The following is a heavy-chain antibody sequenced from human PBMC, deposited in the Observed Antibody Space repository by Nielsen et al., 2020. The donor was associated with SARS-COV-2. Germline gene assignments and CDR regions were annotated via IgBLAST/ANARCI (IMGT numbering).Heavy chain of an antibody. CDR2: ISWNSGSI. V-gene: IGHV3-9*01. CDR1: GFTFDDYA. CDR3: AKVAGEYSSSSY. Sequence: SLKISCAASGFTFDDYAMHWARQAPGKGLEWVSGISWNSGSIGYADSVKGRFTISRDNAKNSLYLQMNSLRAEDTALYYCAKVAGEYSSSSYWGQGTLVTVSS. J-gene: IGHJ4*02. D-gene: IGHD6-6*01.